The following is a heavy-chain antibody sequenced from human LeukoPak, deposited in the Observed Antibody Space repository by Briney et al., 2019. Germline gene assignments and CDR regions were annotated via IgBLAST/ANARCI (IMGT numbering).Heavy chain of an antibody. CDR3: ARLCYYYDSSGYPTSTYFDY. Sequence: GESLKISCKGSGYSFTSYWSGWVRQMPGKGLEWMGIIYPGDSDTRYSPSFQGQVTISADKSISTAYLQWSSLKASDTAMYYCARLCYYYDSSGYPTSTYFDYWGQGTLVTVSS. J-gene: IGHJ4*02. CDR1: GYSFTSYW. V-gene: IGHV5-51*01. CDR2: IYPGDSDT. D-gene: IGHD3-22*01.